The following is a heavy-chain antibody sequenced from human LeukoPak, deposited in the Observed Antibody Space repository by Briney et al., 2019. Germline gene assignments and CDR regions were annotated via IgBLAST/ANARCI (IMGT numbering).Heavy chain of an antibody. Sequence: GGSLRLSCAASGFTFSSYAMSWVRQAPGKGLEWVSAISTSGDTTYYADSVKGRFTISRDNSKNTLYLQTNSLRAEDTAVYYCTKVRAYDDSGNPYWHFDLWGRGTLVTVSS. V-gene: IGHV3-23*01. D-gene: IGHD3-10*01. CDR2: ISTSGDTT. CDR1: GFTFSSYA. CDR3: TKVRAYDDSGNPYWHFDL. J-gene: IGHJ2*01.